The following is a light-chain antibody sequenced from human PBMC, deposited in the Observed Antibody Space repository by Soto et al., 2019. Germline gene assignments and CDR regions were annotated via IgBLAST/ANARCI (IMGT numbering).Light chain of an antibody. V-gene: IGKV1-5*01. CDR2: DAS. Sequence: DIQMTQSPSTLSASVGDRVTITCRASQSISSWLAWYQQKPGKAPKLLIYDASSLESGVLSRLRGSGSGTAFTLTISSLQPDDFATYYCQQYNSYPRTFGQGTKLEIK. J-gene: IGKJ2*01. CDR3: QQYNSYPRT. CDR1: QSISSW.